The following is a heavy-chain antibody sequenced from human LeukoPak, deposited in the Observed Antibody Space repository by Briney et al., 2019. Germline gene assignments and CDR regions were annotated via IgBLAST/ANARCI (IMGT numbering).Heavy chain of an antibody. J-gene: IGHJ4*02. Sequence: GSLRLSCAASGFTFSNAWMSWVRQPPGKGLEWIGSIYYSGSTYYNPSLKSRVTISVDTSKNQFSLKLSSVTAADTAVYYCARVPTSYNWNYADLYFDYWGQGTLVTVSS. CDR3: ARVPTSYNWNYADLYFDY. CDR2: IYYSGST. CDR1: GFTFSNAW. V-gene: IGHV4-4*02. D-gene: IGHD1-7*01.